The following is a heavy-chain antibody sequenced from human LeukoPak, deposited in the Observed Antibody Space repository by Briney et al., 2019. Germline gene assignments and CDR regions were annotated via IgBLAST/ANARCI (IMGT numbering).Heavy chain of an antibody. J-gene: IGHJ4*02. Sequence: SETLSLTCAVYGGSFSGYYWSWIRQPPGKGLEWIGEINHSGSTNYNPSLKSRVTISVDTSKNQFSLKLSSVTAADTAVYYCARVGADSSGYYYIFDYWGQGTLVTVSS. V-gene: IGHV4-34*01. CDR3: ARVGADSSGYYYIFDY. CDR1: GGSFSGYY. D-gene: IGHD3-22*01. CDR2: INHSGST.